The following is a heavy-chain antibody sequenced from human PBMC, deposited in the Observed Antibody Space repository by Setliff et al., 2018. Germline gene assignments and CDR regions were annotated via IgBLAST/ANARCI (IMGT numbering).Heavy chain of an antibody. J-gene: IGHJ4*02. Sequence: AETLSLTCTVSGGSISSSSYYWGWIRQPPGKGLEWIGYIDYSGTTNYNPSLKSRVTISSDTSKRQFSLRLTSVTAADPAVYYCARHRAVAGAYYFDFWGQGTLVTVSS. D-gene: IGHD6-19*01. CDR2: IDYSGTT. CDR3: ARHRAVAGAYYFDF. V-gene: IGHV4-61*05. CDR1: GGSISSSSYY.